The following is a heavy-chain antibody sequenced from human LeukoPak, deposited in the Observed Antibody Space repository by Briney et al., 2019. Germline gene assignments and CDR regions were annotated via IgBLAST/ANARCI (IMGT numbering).Heavy chain of an antibody. CDR3: ARVGSWDACDL. CDR1: GFTFSNYA. V-gene: IGHV3-64*02. CDR2: ITRDGVKT. Sequence: GGSLRLSCAASGFTFSNYAMHWVRQAPGKGPEYVSAITRDGVKTYYADSVKGRFTISRDTSRSTLSLQMRNLRAEDMAVYYCARVGSWDACDLWGQGTMVTVSS. J-gene: IGHJ3*01. D-gene: IGHD1-26*01.